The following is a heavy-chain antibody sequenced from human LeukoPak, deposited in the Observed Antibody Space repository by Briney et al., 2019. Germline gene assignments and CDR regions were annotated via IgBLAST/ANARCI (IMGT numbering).Heavy chain of an antibody. CDR3: AKGDPNDAFDI. Sequence: GGSLRLSCAASGFTFSSYWMHWVRQAPGKGLVWVSRINTDGSSTSYADSVKGRFTISRDNAKNSLYLQMNSLRAEDMALYYCAKGDPNDAFDIWGQGTMVTVSS. J-gene: IGHJ3*02. CDR2: INTDGSST. CDR1: GFTFSSYW. D-gene: IGHD5-24*01. V-gene: IGHV3-74*01.